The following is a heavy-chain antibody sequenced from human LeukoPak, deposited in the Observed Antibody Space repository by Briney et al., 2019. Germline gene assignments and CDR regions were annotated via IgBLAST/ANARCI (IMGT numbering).Heavy chain of an antibody. J-gene: IGHJ4*02. V-gene: IGHV3-21*01. CDR1: GFTFSSYS. Sequence: GGSLRLSCAASGFTFSSYSMNWVRQAPGKGLEWVSSISSSSSYIYYADSVKGRFTISRDNAKNSLYLKMNSLRAEDTAVYYCARDADYCSGGSCYVDYWGQGTLVTVSS. CDR3: ARDADYCSGGSCYVDY. CDR2: ISSSSSYI. D-gene: IGHD2-15*01.